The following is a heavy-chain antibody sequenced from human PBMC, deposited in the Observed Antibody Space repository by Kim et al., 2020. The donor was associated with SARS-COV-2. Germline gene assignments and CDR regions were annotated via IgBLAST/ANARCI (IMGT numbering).Heavy chain of an antibody. V-gene: IGHV1-3*01. CDR2: INAGNGNT. CDR3: ARDTEGYRLGVGPNPSPVNWFDP. J-gene: IGHJ5*02. D-gene: IGHD2-8*01. CDR1: GYTFTSYA. Sequence: ASVKVSCKASGYTFTSYAMHWVRQAPGQRLEWMGWINAGNGNTKYSQKFQGRVTITRDTSASTAYMELSSLRSEDTAVYYCARDTEGYRLGVGPNPSPVNWFDPWGQGTLVTVSS.